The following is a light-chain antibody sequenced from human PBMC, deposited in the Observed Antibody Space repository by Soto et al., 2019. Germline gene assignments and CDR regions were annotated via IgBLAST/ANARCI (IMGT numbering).Light chain of an antibody. CDR3: QESASLPIT. Sequence: SPPALSLSPGERLPVSCGASQSVGSDLAWYQQKPGQAPRLLIYDTFTRATGVPTRISGSGSGTEFILTICSFQSEDVALYCCQESASLPITFGEGTKV. CDR2: DTF. J-gene: IGKJ4*01. V-gene: IGKV3D-15*01. CDR1: QSVGSD.